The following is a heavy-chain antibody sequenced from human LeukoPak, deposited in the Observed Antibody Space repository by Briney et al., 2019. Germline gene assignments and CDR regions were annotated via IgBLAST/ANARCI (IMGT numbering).Heavy chain of an antibody. Sequence: GGSLRLSCAASGFTFISYARSWVRLAPGKGLEWVSGVGDGDDSTYYADSVKGRFTISRDNSKNTLYLQMNSLRAEDTAVYYCAKGMAEYFDYWGQGTLVTVSS. CDR3: AKGMAEYFDY. J-gene: IGHJ4*02. CDR2: VGDGDDST. V-gene: IGHV3-23*01. CDR1: GFTFISYA. D-gene: IGHD6-6*01.